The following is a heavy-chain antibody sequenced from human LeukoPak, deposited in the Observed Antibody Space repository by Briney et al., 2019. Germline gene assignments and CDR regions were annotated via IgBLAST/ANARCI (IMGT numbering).Heavy chain of an antibody. V-gene: IGHV3-30*18. D-gene: IGHD3-16*02. CDR1: GFTFSSYG. Sequence: PGGSLRLSCAASGFTFSSYGMHWVRQAPGKGLEWVAVISYDGSNKYYADSVKGRFTISRDNSKNTLYLQMNSLRAEDTAVYYCAKGLGGPYDYVWGSYPSYWGQGTLVTVSS. J-gene: IGHJ4*02. CDR2: ISYDGSNK. CDR3: AKGLGGPYDYVWGSYPSY.